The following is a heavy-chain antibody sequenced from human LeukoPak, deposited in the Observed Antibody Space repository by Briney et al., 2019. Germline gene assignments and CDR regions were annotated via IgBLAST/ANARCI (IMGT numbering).Heavy chain of an antibody. Sequence: PGGSLRLSCAASGFTFSSYAMSWVRQAPGKGLEWVSAISGSGGSTYYADSVKGRFTISRDNSKNTPYLQMNSLRAEDTAVYYCAKGSPLWFGELLSNYFDYWGQGTLVTVSS. CDR2: ISGSGGST. CDR1: GFTFSSYA. CDR3: AKGSPLWFGELLSNYFDY. J-gene: IGHJ4*02. V-gene: IGHV3-23*01. D-gene: IGHD3-10*01.